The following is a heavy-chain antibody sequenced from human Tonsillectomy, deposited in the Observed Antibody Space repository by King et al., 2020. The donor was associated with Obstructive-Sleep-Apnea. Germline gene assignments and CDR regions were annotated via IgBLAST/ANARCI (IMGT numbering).Heavy chain of an antibody. CDR1: GFTFSSYA. Sequence: VQLVESGGGVVQPGRSLRLSCAASGFTFSSYAMHWVRQAPGKGLEWVAVISYDGSNKYYADSVKGRFTISRDNSKNTLYLQMNSLRAEDTAVYYCARDRAVQGAVAGTYFDYWGQGTLVTVSS. V-gene: IGHV3-30*04. D-gene: IGHD6-19*01. J-gene: IGHJ4*02. CDR3: ARDRAVQGAVAGTYFDY. CDR2: ISYDGSNK.